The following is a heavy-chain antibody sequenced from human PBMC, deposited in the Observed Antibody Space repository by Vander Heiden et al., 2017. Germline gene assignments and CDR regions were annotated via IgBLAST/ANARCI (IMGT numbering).Heavy chain of an antibody. CDR1: GFTFSSHA. D-gene: IGHD1-26*01. CDR2: ISGTGRTT. Sequence: EVQMLESGGGLVQPGGSLRLSCVASGFTFSSHAMTWVRQPPGKGLEWVSSISGTGRTTYYADSVKGRFTVSRDNSKNTLYLQMNSLRADDTAVYYCANSGTSGSSSFTGAVDYWGQGTLVTVSS. V-gene: IGHV3-23*01. CDR3: ANSGTSGSSSFTGAVDY. J-gene: IGHJ4*02.